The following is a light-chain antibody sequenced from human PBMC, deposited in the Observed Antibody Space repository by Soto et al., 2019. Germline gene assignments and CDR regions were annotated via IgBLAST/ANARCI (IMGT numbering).Light chain of an antibody. CDR3: SSYTRSSTPYV. V-gene: IGLV2-14*01. CDR1: SSDVGDYNY. Sequence: QSALTQPASVSGSPGQSITISCTGTSSDVGDYNYVSWYQQHPGKAPKLMIYEVSNRPSGVSNRFSGSKSGNTASLTISGLQAEDEDDYYCSSYTRSSTPYVFGTGTKLTVL. CDR2: EVS. J-gene: IGLJ1*01.